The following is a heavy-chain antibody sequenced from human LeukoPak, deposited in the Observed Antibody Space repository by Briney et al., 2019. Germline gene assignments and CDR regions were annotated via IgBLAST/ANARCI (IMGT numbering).Heavy chain of an antibody. J-gene: IGHJ4*02. D-gene: IGHD3-10*01. CDR2: IYYSGST. V-gene: IGHV4-31*03. Sequence: SETLSLTCTVSGGSISSGGYYWSWIRQHPGKGLEGIGYIYYSGSTYYNPSLKSRVTLSVDTPQNQYSLKLSSATAADTAVYYRARASSGSGLSIDYWGQGNLVTVSS. CDR1: GGSISSGGYY. CDR3: ARASSGSGLSIDY.